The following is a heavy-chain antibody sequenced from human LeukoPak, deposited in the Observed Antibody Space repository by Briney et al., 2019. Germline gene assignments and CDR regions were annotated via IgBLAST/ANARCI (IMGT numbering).Heavy chain of an antibody. Sequence: GGSLRPSCAASGFTFSSYAMSWVRQAPGKGLEWVSAISGSGGSTYYADSVKGRFTISRDNSKNTLYLQINSLRAEDTAVYYCAKDGTWIQLWFDYWGQGTLVTVSS. V-gene: IGHV3-23*01. D-gene: IGHD5-18*01. CDR1: GFTFSSYA. J-gene: IGHJ5*01. CDR3: AKDGTWIQLWFDY. CDR2: ISGSGGST.